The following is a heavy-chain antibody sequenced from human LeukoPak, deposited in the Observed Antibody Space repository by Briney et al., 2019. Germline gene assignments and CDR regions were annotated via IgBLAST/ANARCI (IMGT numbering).Heavy chain of an antibody. Sequence: GGSLRLSCAASGVTFSSYWMHWVRQAPGKGLVWVSRINSDGSSTIYADCVKGRFTISRDNAKNTLYLQMNSLRAEDTAVYYCAKCFWSGYYYYMDVWGKGTTVTVSS. CDR1: GVTFSSYW. CDR3: AKCFWSGYYYYMDV. CDR2: INSDGSST. V-gene: IGHV3-74*01. J-gene: IGHJ6*03. D-gene: IGHD3-3*01.